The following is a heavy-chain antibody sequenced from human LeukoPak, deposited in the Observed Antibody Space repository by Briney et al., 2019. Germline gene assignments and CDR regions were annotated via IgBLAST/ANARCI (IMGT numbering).Heavy chain of an antibody. J-gene: IGHJ4*02. CDR1: GFSLTTRPLG. V-gene: IGHV2-5*02. CDR2: IYWDNDK. CDR3: AHRRSRYDWNYGDFDY. Sequence: QTRTLTCSLSGFSLTTRPLGVGWIRQPPGKALEWLAVIYWDNDKRYNPSLKTRLTVTTATSKNQVVLIMTNIDPVDTATYYCAHRRSRYDWNYGDFDYWGLGILVTVSS. D-gene: IGHD1-7*01.